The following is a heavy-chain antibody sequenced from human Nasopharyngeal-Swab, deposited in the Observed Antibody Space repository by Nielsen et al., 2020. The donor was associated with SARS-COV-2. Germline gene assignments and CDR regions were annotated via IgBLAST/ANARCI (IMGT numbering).Heavy chain of an antibody. CDR3: AKGLRVGSAYYFYYYVDV. D-gene: IGHD1-26*01. V-gene: IGHV3-30*05. CDR1: GFTFRIYG. Sequence: GESLKISCATSGFTFRIYGMHWVRQAPGKGLEWVAVTSFDGSNKSYADSVKGRFTISKDYAQNTLYLHMNSLRAEDTAVYYCAKGLRVGSAYYFYYYVDVWGKGTTVTVSS. CDR2: TSFDGSNK. J-gene: IGHJ6*03.